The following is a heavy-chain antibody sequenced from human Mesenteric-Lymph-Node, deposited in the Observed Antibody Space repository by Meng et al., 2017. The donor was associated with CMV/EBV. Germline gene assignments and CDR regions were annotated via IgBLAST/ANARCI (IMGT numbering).Heavy chain of an antibody. D-gene: IGHD2/OR15-2a*01. CDR2: VYYGGNT. Sequence: SGDSIVGSDYYWAWIRQPPGKGLEWIVTVYYGGNTYYNPSLKSRLTISVDTSKNRFSLRLTSVTAADTALYFCARLWNSAFFYYFDYWGSGTLVTVSS. CDR3: ARLWNSAFFYYFDY. J-gene: IGHJ4*01. CDR1: GDSIVGSDYY. V-gene: IGHV4-39*01.